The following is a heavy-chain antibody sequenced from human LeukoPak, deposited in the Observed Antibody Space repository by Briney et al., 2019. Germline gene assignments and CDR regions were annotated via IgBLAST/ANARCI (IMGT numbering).Heavy chain of an antibody. CDR1: GGTFSSYA. CDR3: ARSGYDTGTYGMDV. J-gene: IGHJ6*02. D-gene: IGHD4-17*01. Sequence: SVKVSCKASGGTFSSYAISWVRQAPGQGLEWMGRIIPILGTANYAQKFQGRVTITADKSTSTAYMELSSLRSEDTAVYYCARSGYDTGTYGMDVWGQGTTVTVSS. V-gene: IGHV1-69*04. CDR2: IIPILGTA.